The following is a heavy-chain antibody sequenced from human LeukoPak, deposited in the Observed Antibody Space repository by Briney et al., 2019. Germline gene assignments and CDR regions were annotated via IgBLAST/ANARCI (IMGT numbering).Heavy chain of an antibody. Sequence: VASVKVSCKASGYTFTSYAMHWVRQAPGQRLEWMGWINAGNGNTKHSQKFQGRVTITRDTSASTAYMELSSLRSEDTAVYYCAREGGWLDFDYWGQGTLVTVSS. CDR1: GYTFTSYA. D-gene: IGHD6-19*01. J-gene: IGHJ4*02. V-gene: IGHV1-3*01. CDR2: INAGNGNT. CDR3: AREGGWLDFDY.